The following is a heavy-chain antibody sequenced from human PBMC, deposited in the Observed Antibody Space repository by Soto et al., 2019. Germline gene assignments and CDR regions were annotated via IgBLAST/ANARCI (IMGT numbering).Heavy chain of an antibody. J-gene: IGHJ4*02. Sequence: PGGSLRLSCAASGFTFSDYYMNWVRQAPGKRLEWISFISYNSRNTNYADSVKGRFTISRDNAKNSLYLQMNSLRAEDTAVYYCARDFLRGYTYGFSADSWGLGTLVTVSS. V-gene: IGHV3-11*05. D-gene: IGHD5-18*01. CDR1: GFTFSDYY. CDR3: ARDFLRGYTYGFSADS. CDR2: ISYNSRNT.